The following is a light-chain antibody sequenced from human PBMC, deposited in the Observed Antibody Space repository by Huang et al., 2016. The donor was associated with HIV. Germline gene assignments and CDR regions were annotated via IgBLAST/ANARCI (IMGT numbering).Light chain of an antibody. CDR1: QNITNNY. J-gene: IGKJ4*01. CDR2: GAS. V-gene: IGKV3-20*01. Sequence: DIVLTQSPGTLSLSPGARAALSCRASQNITNNYLAWYQQRSGQAPSPLIYGASNRAMGIPDRFSGSGSGTDFTLIINRLEPQDSAVYYCQQYLSSPLTFGGGTNVEIK. CDR3: QQYLSSPLT.